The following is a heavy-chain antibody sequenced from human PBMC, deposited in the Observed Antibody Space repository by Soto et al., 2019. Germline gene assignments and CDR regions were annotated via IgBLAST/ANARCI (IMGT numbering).Heavy chain of an antibody. D-gene: IGHD3-22*01. CDR2: IYHSGST. J-gene: IGHJ4*02. CDR1: GYSLSSGYY. Sequence: SETMSLTCAASGYSLSSGYYWGWIRQPPGKGLEWIGSIYHSGSTCYNPSLKSRVTISVDTSKNQFSRKLSSVTAADTAVYYCARTYYYDSSGRSTVYYFGYWGQLTLVTVSS. V-gene: IGHV4-38-2*01. CDR3: ARTYYYDSSGRSTVYYFGY.